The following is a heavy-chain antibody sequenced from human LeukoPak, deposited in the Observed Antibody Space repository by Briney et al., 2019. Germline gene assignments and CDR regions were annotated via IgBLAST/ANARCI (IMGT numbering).Heavy chain of an antibody. J-gene: IGHJ4*02. D-gene: IGHD1-26*01. CDR2: INPNSGGT. CDR3: ARIYSGSYSTDDY. V-gene: IGHV1-2*02. Sequence: GASVKVSCKASGYTFTGYYIHWVRQAPGQGLEWMGWINPNSGGTNYAQKFQGRVTMTRDTSISTAHMELSRLRSDDTAVYYCARIYSGSYSTDDYWGQGTLVTVSS. CDR1: GYTFTGYY.